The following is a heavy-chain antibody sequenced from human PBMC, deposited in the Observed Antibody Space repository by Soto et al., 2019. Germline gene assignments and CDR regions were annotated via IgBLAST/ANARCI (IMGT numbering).Heavy chain of an antibody. J-gene: IGHJ4*02. V-gene: IGHV1-69*01. CDR2: IIPIFGTA. CDR3: AINEGRDVSTFDY. Sequence: QVQLVQSGAEVKTPGSSVKVSCKASGGIFTRYDIRWVRQAPGQGLEWMEAIIPIFGTANYAQKFQGRVTITADATTSTDYMELSSLRSEDTAMYYCAINEGRDVSTFDYWGQGTLVTVSS. CDR1: GGIFTRYD. D-gene: IGHD3-10*02.